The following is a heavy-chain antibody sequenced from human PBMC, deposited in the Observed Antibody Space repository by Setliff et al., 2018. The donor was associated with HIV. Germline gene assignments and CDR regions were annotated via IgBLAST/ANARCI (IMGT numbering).Heavy chain of an antibody. D-gene: IGHD6-19*01. CDR2: IYYSGMT. V-gene: IGHV4-61*05. J-gene: IGHJ4*02. Sequence: SETLSLTCTVSGGSISSSSYYWSWIRQPPGKGLEWIGDIYYSGMTNYNPSLQSRVTISLDTSKNQFSLKLRSVTAADTAVYYCEVAGQWGQGTLVTAPQ. CDR3: EVAGQ. CDR1: GGSISSSSYY.